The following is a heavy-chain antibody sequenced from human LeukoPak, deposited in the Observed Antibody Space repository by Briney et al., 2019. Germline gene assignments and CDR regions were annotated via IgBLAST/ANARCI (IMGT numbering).Heavy chain of an antibody. V-gene: IGHV4-39*01. CDR2: VYYTGTT. J-gene: IGHJ4*02. Sequence: SETLSLTCTVSGGSVSSGDYYWAWIRQPPGKGLEWIGSVYYTGTTYYNPSLKSRVTISVDTSKNQFSLRLSSVTAADTAVYYCARPTSRTRGSYDYWGQGILVTVSS. CDR3: ARPTSRTRGSYDY. CDR1: GGSVSSGDYY. D-gene: IGHD3-16*01.